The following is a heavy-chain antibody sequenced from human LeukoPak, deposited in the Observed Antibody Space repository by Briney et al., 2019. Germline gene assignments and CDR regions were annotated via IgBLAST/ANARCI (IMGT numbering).Heavy chain of an antibody. Sequence: SETLSLTCAVYGGSFCGYYWSWIRQPPGKGLEWSGEINHSGSTNYNPSLKSRVTISVDTSKNQFSLKLSSVTAADTAVYYCASTGYSSSWRYYYYYMDVWGKGTTVTISS. J-gene: IGHJ6*03. CDR3: ASTGYSSSWRYYYYYMDV. CDR1: GGSFCGYY. D-gene: IGHD6-13*01. CDR2: INHSGST. V-gene: IGHV4-34*01.